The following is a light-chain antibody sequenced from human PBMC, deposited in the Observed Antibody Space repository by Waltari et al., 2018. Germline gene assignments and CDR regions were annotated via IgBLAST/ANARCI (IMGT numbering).Light chain of an antibody. V-gene: IGKV1-13*02. CDR3: QQLRA. CDR2: DAS. CDR1: QGISSA. Sequence: ASQSAQSPSSLSASVGDRVIISCRSGQGISSALAWYQQKPGKAPKLLIYDASSLQSGVPSRFSGSGSGTDFTLTISSLQPEDFATYYCQQLRAFGPGTKVDIK. J-gene: IGKJ3*01.